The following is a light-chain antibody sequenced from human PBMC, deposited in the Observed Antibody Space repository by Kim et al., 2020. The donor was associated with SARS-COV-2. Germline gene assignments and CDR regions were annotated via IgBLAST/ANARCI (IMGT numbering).Light chain of an antibody. CDR1: NIGSKS. CDR2: YDS. Sequence: SSELTQPPSVSVAPGKTARITCGGNNIGSKSVHWYQQKPGQAPVLVIYYDSDRPSGIPERFSGSNSGNTATLTLSRVEAGAEADYYCQVCDRGVVFG. V-gene: IGLV3-21*04. J-gene: IGLJ2*01. CDR3: QVCDRGVV.